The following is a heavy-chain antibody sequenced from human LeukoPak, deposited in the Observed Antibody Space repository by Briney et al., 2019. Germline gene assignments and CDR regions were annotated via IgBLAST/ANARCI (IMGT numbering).Heavy chain of an antibody. CDR1: GYTFTGYY. V-gene: IGHV1-2*02. CDR3: ARAQGYCSSTSCYPDTNFDY. D-gene: IGHD2-2*01. Sequence: ASVKVSCKASGYTFTGYYMHWVRQASGQGLEWMGWINPNSGGTNYAQKFQGRVTMTRDTSISTAYMELSRLRSDDTAVYYCARAQGYCSSTSCYPDTNFDYWGQGTLVTVPS. J-gene: IGHJ4*02. CDR2: INPNSGGT.